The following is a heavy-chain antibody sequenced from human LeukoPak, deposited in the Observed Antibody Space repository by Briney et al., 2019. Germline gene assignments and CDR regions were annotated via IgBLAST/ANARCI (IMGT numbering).Heavy chain of an antibody. CDR1: GYTLTELS. J-gene: IGHJ4*02. CDR2: FDTADGET. CDR3: ARDLRYGFR. V-gene: IGHV1-24*01. D-gene: IGHD5-18*01. Sequence: GASVNVSCKVSGYTLTELSMHWVRQAPGTRLEWMGGFDTADGETIYAQKFQGRVTMTEDTSTDTAYMELSSLRSEDTAVYYCARDLRYGFRWGQGTLVTVSS.